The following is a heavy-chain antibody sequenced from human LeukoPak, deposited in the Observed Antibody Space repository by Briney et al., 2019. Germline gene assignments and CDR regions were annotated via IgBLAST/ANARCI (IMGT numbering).Heavy chain of an antibody. D-gene: IGHD3-10*01. Sequence: GGSLRLSCAASGFTFSSYAMSWVRQAPGKGLEWVSVISGSGSSTYYADSVKGRFTISRDNSKNTLYLQMISLRAEDAAVYFCARDSATYGRFDYWGQGTLVTVSS. CDR2: ISGSGSST. J-gene: IGHJ4*02. V-gene: IGHV3-23*01. CDR3: ARDSATYGRFDY. CDR1: GFTFSSYA.